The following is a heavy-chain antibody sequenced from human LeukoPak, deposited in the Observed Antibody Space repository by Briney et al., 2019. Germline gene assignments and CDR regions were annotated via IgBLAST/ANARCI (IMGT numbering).Heavy chain of an antibody. CDR2: VYPGDSDT. D-gene: IGHD7-27*01. J-gene: IGHJ4*02. CDR1: GYSFTSYW. Sequence: GESLKISCKGSGYSFTSYWIGWVRQLPGKGLGWRGIVYPGDSDTRYSPSFQGQVTISADKSISTAYLQWSSLKASDTAMYYCARRGTGDNRHFDYWGQGTLVTISS. CDR3: ARRGTGDNRHFDY. V-gene: IGHV5-51*01.